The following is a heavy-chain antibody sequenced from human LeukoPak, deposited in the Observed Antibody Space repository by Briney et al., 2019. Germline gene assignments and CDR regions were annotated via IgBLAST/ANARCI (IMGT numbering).Heavy chain of an antibody. Sequence: AGGSLRPSCAASGFTFNNYPMHWVRQAPGKGLEYVSAISSIGGDTYYANSVRGRFTISRDNSKNTLYLQMGSLHTEDMAVYYCARGSRLGDLSFYDYWG. CDR1: GFTFNNYP. V-gene: IGHV3-64*01. J-gene: IGHJ4*01. CDR2: ISSIGGDT. CDR3: ARGSRLGDLSFYDY. D-gene: IGHD3-16*02.